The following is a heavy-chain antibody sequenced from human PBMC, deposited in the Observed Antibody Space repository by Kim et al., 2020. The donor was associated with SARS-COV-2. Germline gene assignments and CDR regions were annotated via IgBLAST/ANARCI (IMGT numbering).Heavy chain of an antibody. J-gene: IGHJ3*02. CDR1: GFTFSSYS. Sequence: GGSLRLSCAASGFTFSSYSMNWVRQAPGKGLEWVSSISSSSSYIYYADSVKGRFTISRDNAKNSLYLQMNSLRAEDTAVYYCAAGLWVSDAFDIWGQGTMVTVSS. D-gene: IGHD3-10*01. CDR2: ISSSSSYI. CDR3: AAGLWVSDAFDI. V-gene: IGHV3-21*01.